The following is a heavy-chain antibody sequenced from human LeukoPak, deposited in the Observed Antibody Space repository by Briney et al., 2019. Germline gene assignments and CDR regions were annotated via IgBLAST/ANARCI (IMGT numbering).Heavy chain of an antibody. CDR1: GGSFSGYY. CDR2: INHSGST. J-gene: IGHJ3*02. CDR3: ARPPNWDHDAFDI. V-gene: IGHV4-34*01. D-gene: IGHD7-27*01. Sequence: PSETLSLTCAVYGGSFSGYYWGWIRQPPGKGLEWIGEINHSGSTNYNPSLKSRVTISVDTSKNQFSLKLSSVTAADTAVYYCARPPNWDHDAFDIWGQGTMVTVSS.